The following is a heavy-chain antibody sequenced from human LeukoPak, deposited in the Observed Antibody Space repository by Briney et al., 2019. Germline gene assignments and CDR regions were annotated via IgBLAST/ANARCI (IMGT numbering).Heavy chain of an antibody. CDR2: IRYDGSDK. CDR3: AKDTPTTGYHLDS. D-gene: IGHD1-1*01. J-gene: IGHJ4*02. V-gene: IGHV3-30*02. Sequence: PPGGSLRLSCVASGFTFRRFGMHWVRQAPGKGLEWVAFIRYDGSDKSYADSVKGRFTISRDNSENTLYLQINSLRVEDTAVYYCAKDTPTTGYHLDSWGQGTLVTVSS. CDR1: GFTFRRFG.